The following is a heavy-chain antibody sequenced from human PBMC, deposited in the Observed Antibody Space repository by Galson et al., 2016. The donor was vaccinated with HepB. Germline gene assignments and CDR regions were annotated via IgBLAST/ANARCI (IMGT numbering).Heavy chain of an antibody. D-gene: IGHD3-16*01. J-gene: IGHJ4*02. V-gene: IGHV3-30*04. CDR2: ISYDGSNK. Sequence: SLRLSCAASGFTFSSHSMHWVRQAPGKGLEWVAVISYDGSNKNYADSVKGRFTISRDNSKNTLFLQMNSLRAADTAVYYCARAQIRGGGFDYWGQGTLVTVSS. CDR3: ARAQIRGGGFDY. CDR1: GFTFSSHS.